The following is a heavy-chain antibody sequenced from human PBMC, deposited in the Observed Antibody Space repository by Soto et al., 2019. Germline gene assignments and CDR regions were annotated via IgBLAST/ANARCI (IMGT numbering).Heavy chain of an antibody. CDR2: IRSKAYGGTT. V-gene: IGHV3-49*03. D-gene: IGHD3-22*01. J-gene: IGHJ4*02. CDR1: GFTFGDYA. CDR3: TRAATYYYDSSGYYSPKHFDY. Sequence: GGSLRLSCTASGFTFGDYAMSWFRQAPGKGLEWVGFIRSKAYGGTTEYAASVKGRFTISRDDSKSIAYLQMNSLKTEDTAVYYCTRAATYYYDSSGYYSPKHFDYWGQGTLVTVSS.